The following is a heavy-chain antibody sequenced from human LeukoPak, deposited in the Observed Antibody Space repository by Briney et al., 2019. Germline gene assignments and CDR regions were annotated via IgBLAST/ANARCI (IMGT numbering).Heavy chain of an antibody. D-gene: IGHD6-6*01. CDR1: GGTFSSYA. CDR3: ARDRGEIIAAHYYYYYMDV. Sequence: GASVKVSCKASGGTFSSYAISWVRQAPGQGLEWMGGIIPIFGTANYAQKFQGRVTITTDESTSTAYMELSSLRSEDTAVYYCARDRGEIIAAHYYYYYMDVWGKGTTVTVSS. V-gene: IGHV1-69*05. CDR2: IIPIFGTA. J-gene: IGHJ6*03.